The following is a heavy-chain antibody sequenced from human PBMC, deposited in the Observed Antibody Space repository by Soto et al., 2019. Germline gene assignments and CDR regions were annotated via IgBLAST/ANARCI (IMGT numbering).Heavy chain of an antibody. V-gene: IGHV1-18*01. D-gene: IGHD6-6*01. CDR2: ISANNGDT. CDR1: GFTFTSYG. Sequence: QLVQSGAEVKKPGASVKVSCEASGFTFTSYGFSWVRQAPGQGPEWMAWISANNGDTNYAERLRGWVTVTTNTSTSTDYMEMRSLRSDDTAVYYCARIPTDRPFDHWGQGTLVTVSS. J-gene: IGHJ4*02. CDR3: ARIPTDRPFDH.